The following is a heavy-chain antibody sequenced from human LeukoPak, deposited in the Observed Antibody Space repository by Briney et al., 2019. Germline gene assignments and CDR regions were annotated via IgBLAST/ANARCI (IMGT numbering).Heavy chain of an antibody. CDR2: IIPIFGIA. D-gene: IGHD3-22*01. J-gene: IGHJ4*02. Sequence: SVKVSCKASGGTFSSYAISWVRQAPGQGLEWMGRIIPIFGIANYAQKFQGRVTITADKSTSTAYMELSSLRSEDTAVYYCARTPSPYDSSGYYLDHWGQGTLVTVSS. V-gene: IGHV1-69*04. CDR1: GGTFSSYA. CDR3: ARTPSPYDSSGYYLDH.